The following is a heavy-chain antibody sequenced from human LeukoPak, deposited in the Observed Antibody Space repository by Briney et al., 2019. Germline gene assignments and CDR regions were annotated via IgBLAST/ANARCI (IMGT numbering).Heavy chain of an antibody. CDR2: IRSKGYGGTT. V-gene: IGHV3-49*04. J-gene: IGHJ4*02. CDR3: TRLSLGGWYPSY. Sequence: GGSLRLSCTASGFTFGDYAMSWVRQAPGKGLEWVGFIRSKGYGGTTEYVASVKSRFTISRDDSKSIAYLQMNSLKTEDTAVYYCTRLSLGGWYPSYWGQGTLVTVSS. D-gene: IGHD6-19*01. CDR1: GFTFGDYA.